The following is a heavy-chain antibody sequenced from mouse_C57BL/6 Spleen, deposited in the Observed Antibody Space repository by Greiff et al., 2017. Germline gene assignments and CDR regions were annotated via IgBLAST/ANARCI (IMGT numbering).Heavy chain of an antibody. CDR3: ARRTGYYFDY. CDR1: GYSITSGYD. J-gene: IGHJ2*01. CDR2: ISYSGST. V-gene: IGHV3-1*01. D-gene: IGHD4-1*01. Sequence: EVKLQESGPGMVKPSQSLSLTCTVTGYSITSGYDWHWIRHFPGNKLEWMGYISYSGSTNYNPSLKSQISITHDTSKNHFFLKLNSVTTEDTATYYCARRTGYYFDYWGQGTTLTVSS.